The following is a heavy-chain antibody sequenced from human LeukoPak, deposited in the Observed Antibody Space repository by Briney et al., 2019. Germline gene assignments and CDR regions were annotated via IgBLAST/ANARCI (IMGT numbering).Heavy chain of an antibody. CDR1: GGTFSSYA. J-gene: IGHJ4*02. CDR2: IIPIFGTA. CDR3: ARDRAYSSRPYYFDY. Sequence: SVKISCKASGGTFSSYAISWVRQAPGQGLEWMGRIIPIFGTANYAQKFQGRVTITTDESTSTAYMELSSLRSEDTAVYYCARDRAYSSRPYYFDYWGQGTLVTVSS. D-gene: IGHD6-13*01. V-gene: IGHV1-69*05.